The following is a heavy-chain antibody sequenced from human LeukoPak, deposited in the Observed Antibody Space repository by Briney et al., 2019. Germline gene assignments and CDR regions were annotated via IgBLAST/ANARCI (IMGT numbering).Heavy chain of an antibody. CDR3: AREWDDSSGYYSRYFDY. V-gene: IGHV1-2*02. CDR2: INPNSGGT. Sequence: ASVKVSCKASGYTFTSYGISWVRQAPGQGLEWMGWINPNSGGTNYAQKFQGRVTMTRDTSISTAYMELSRLRSDDTAVYYCAREWDDSSGYYSRYFDYWGQGTLVTVSS. D-gene: IGHD3-22*01. CDR1: GYTFTSYG. J-gene: IGHJ4*02.